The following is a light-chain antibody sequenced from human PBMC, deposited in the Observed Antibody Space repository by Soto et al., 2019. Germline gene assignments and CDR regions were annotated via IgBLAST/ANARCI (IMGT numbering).Light chain of an antibody. J-gene: IGLJ1*01. CDR2: DVS. CDR3: SSYRSSSTGV. V-gene: IGLV2-14*01. CDR1: SSDVGGYNY. Sequence: QSALTQPASVSGSPGQSITISCPGTSSDVGGYNYVSWYQQHPGKAPKLLIYDVSTRPSGVSNRFSGSKSGNTASLTISGLQAEDEADYYCSSYRSSSTGVFGTGTKVTVL.